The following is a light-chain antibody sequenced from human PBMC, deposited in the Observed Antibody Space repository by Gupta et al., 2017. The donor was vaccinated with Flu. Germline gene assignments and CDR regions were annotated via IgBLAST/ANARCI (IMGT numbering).Light chain of an antibody. V-gene: IGLV2-14*01. Sequence: SLTISFAGTRGDIGDYKYFSWSHQYPGKAPNLIVYEFITRPSRVSHRFSGSKSGNTASLTISGLQAEDEADYFCSSYTTSSTLVFGSGTTVTVL. CDR1: RGDIGDYKY. J-gene: IGLJ1*01. CDR3: SSYTTSSTLV. CDR2: EFI.